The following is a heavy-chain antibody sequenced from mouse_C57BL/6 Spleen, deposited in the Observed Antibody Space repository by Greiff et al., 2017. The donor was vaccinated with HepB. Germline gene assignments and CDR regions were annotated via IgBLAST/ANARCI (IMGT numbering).Heavy chain of an antibody. D-gene: IGHD1-1*01. Sequence: VKLVESGAELVRPGASVTLSCKASGYTFTDYEMHWVKQTPVHGLEWIGAIDPETGGTAYNQKFKGKAILTADKSSSTAYMELRSLTSEDSAVYYCTREDYYGSRALNFDVWGTGTTVTVSS. CDR2: IDPETGGT. CDR3: TREDYYGSRALNFDV. V-gene: IGHV1-15*01. J-gene: IGHJ1*03. CDR1: GYTFTDYE.